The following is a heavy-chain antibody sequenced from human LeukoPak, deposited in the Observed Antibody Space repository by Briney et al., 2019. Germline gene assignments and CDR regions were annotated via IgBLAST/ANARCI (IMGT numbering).Heavy chain of an antibody. CDR1: GYTFTSYY. CDR3: VRMYRLVAGYDAFDI. J-gene: IGHJ3*02. D-gene: IGHD6-19*01. V-gene: IGHV1-46*01. CDR2: INPSGGST. Sequence: ASVKVSCKASGYTFTSYYLHWVRQAPGQGLEGMGMINPSGGSTSYAHKFQDRGTLTRDTSTSTVYMELSSLTSEDTAVYYCVRMYRLVAGYDAFDISGQRTMGTVSS.